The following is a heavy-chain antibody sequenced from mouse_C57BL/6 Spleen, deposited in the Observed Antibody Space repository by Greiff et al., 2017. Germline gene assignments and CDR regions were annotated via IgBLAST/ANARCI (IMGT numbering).Heavy chain of an antibody. CDR3: AREIYYGSSYTCAY. CDR1: GFTFSSYA. V-gene: IGHV5-4*01. CDR2: ISDGGSYT. J-gene: IGHJ3*01. D-gene: IGHD1-1*01. Sequence: EVKLMESGGGLVKPGGSLKLSCAASGFTFSSYAMSWVRQTPEKRLEWVATISDGGSYTYYPDNVKGRFTISRDNAKNNLYLQMSHLKSEDTAMYYCAREIYYGSSYTCAYWGQGTLGTVSA.